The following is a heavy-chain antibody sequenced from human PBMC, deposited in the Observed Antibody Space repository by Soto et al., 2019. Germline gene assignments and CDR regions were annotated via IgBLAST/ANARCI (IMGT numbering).Heavy chain of an antibody. Sequence: QVQLVQSGAEVKKPGSSVKVSCKASGGTFSSYSINWVRQAPGQGLEWMGEIIPIFGTANYAQKCQGRVTITADESTSTAYMELSSLRSEDTAVYYCARDGGRQSAGIDYWGQGNLVTFSS. CDR2: IIPIFGTA. CDR3: ARDGGRQSAGIDY. J-gene: IGHJ4*02. V-gene: IGHV1-69*01. CDR1: GGTFSSYS. D-gene: IGHD1-26*01.